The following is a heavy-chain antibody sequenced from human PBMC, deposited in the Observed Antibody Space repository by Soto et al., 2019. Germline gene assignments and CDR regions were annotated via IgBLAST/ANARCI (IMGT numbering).Heavy chain of an antibody. V-gene: IGHV3-23*01. CDR1: GFTVSSHA. CDR2: ITADGGT. J-gene: IGHJ3*02. D-gene: IGHD2-15*01. CDR3: APHVACSGGSCPYDAFAI. Sequence: EVQVLESGGGLVQPGGSLRLSCEGSGFTVSSHAMTWIRQAPGKGPEWVSTITADGGTYYADSVKGRFAMSRDTSESTLYLQVNSLGAEDTAAYYCAPHVACSGGSCPYDAFAIRGQGTMVTVSS.